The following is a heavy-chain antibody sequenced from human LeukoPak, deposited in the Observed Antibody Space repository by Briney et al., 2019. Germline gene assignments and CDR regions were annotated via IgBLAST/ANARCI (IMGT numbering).Heavy chain of an antibody. CDR1: GGSISSTTYY. V-gene: IGHV4-61*01. J-gene: IGHJ6*03. D-gene: IGHD3-16*01. CDR2: IYYSGST. Sequence: SETLSLTCSVSGGSISSTTYYWSWIRQPPGKGLEWIGYIYYSGSTNYNPSLKSRVTISVDTSKNQFSLKLSSVTAADTAVYYCARETSQKGAHYMDVWGKGTTVTISS. CDR3: ARETSQKGAHYMDV.